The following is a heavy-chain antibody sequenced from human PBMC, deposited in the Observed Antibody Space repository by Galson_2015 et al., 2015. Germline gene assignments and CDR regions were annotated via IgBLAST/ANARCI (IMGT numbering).Heavy chain of an antibody. D-gene: IGHD3-10*01. CDR3: TTAFNGVLPLY. CDR1: GFTFSNAW. V-gene: IGHV3-15*01. Sequence: SLRLSCAASGFTFSNAWMSWVRQAPGKGLEWVGRIKSKTDGGTTDYAAPVKGRFTISRDDSKNTLYLQMNSLKTEDTAVYYCTTAFNGVLPLYWGQGTLVTVSS. CDR2: IKSKTDGGTT. J-gene: IGHJ4*02.